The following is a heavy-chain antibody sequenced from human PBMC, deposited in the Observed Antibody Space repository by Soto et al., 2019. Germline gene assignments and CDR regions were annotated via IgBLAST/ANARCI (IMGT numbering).Heavy chain of an antibody. CDR1: GGSISSYY. CDR2: IYYSGST. J-gene: IGHJ5*02. CDR3: ARVYADCYGFGSFGP. D-gene: IGHD3-10*01. Sequence: QVQLQESGPGLVKPSETLSLTCTVSGGSISSYYWSWIRQPPGKGLEWIGYIYYSGSTNYNPSLKRRVTISVDTAKNQFSMKLSSVTAADTAVYYCARVYADCYGFGSFGPWGQGTLVTVSS. V-gene: IGHV4-59*01.